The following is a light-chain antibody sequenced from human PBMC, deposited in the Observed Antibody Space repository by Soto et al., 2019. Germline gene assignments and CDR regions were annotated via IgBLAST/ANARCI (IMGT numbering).Light chain of an antibody. CDR1: QTISSD. V-gene: IGKV3-15*01. CDR3: QQYNRWPGT. CDR2: GAS. J-gene: IGKJ2*01. Sequence: EIVMTQSPATLSVSQGERATLSCRASQTISSDLAWYQQKPGQAPRLLIYGASTRAAGIPARFSGSGSGTEFTLTISSLQSEDSAVYHCQQYNRWPGTFRQGTKLEIK.